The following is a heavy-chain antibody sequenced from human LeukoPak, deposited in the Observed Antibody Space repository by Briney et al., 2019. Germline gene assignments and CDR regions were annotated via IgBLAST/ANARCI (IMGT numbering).Heavy chain of an antibody. Sequence: GSLRLSCAASGFNLSRYAMSWVRPAPGKGLDGVSAISGTGGSTYYADSVKGRFTISRDNSMNTLYLQMNSLRAEDTAVYYCAKKDDFGVVIDYWGQGTLVTVSS. CDR1: GFNLSRYA. D-gene: IGHD3-3*01. V-gene: IGHV3-23*01. J-gene: IGHJ4*02. CDR3: AKKDDFGVVIDY. CDR2: ISGTGGST.